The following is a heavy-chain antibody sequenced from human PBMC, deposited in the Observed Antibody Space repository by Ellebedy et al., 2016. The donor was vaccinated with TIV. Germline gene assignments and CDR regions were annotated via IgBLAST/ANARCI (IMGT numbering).Heavy chain of an antibody. CDR2: IRTRVFGRTT. J-gene: IGHJ6*03. Sequence: PGGSLRLSCTSSGFTFGDYGLNWFRQAPGKGLEWVSFIRTRVFGRTTEYAASVKDRFTISRDDSKNTAYLQMNSLETEDTAVYFCSRLAGVVGERSYYYFMDVWGKGTTVTVSS. D-gene: IGHD1-1*01. V-gene: IGHV3-49*03. CDR3: SRLAGVVGERSYYYFMDV. CDR1: GFTFGDYG.